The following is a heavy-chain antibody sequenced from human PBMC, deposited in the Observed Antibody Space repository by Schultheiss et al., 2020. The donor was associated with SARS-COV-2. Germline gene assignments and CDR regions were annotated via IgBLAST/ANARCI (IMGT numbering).Heavy chain of an antibody. CDR1: GFTFSSYG. Sequence: GGSLRLSCAASGFTFSSYGMHWVRQAPGKGLEWVSAISGSGGSTYYADSVKGRFTISRDNSKNTLYLQMNSLRAEDTAVYYCAKVGRSNSWYSYYYYGMDVWGQGTTVTVSS. J-gene: IGHJ6*02. D-gene: IGHD6-13*01. V-gene: IGHV3-23*01. CDR3: AKVGRSNSWYSYYYYGMDV. CDR2: ISGSGGST.